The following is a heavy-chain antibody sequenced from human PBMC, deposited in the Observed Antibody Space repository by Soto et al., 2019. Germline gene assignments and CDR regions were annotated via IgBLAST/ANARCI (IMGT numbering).Heavy chain of an antibody. V-gene: IGHV3-30*18. CDR1: GFTFSSYG. D-gene: IGHD7-27*01. J-gene: IGHJ3*02. CDR2: ISYDGSNK. CDR3: AKDLGHGGRGAFDI. Sequence: QVQLVESGGGVVQPGRSLRLSCAASGFTFSSYGMHWVRQAPGKGLEWVGLISYDGSNKYYADSVKGRFTISRDNSKNTLYLQMNSLRTEDTAVYYCAKDLGHGGRGAFDIWGQGTMVTVSS.